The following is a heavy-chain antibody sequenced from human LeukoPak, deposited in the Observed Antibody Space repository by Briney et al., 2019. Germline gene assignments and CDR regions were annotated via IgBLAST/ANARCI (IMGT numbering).Heavy chain of an antibody. J-gene: IGHJ4*02. CDR3: ARGLAAAAVVTIDY. Sequence: SVKVSCTASGGTFSSYAINWVRQAPGQGLEWMAGIIPIFGAAKYAQKFQGRVTITADESTSTAYMELSSLRSEDTAVYYCARGLAAAAVVTIDYWGQGTLVTVSS. V-gene: IGHV1-69*01. D-gene: IGHD6-13*01. CDR1: GGTFSSYA. CDR2: IIPIFGAA.